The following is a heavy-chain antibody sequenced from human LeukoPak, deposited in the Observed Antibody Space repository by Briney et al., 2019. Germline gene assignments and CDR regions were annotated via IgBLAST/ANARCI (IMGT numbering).Heavy chain of an antibody. V-gene: IGHV3-21*01. CDR2: ISSGSTYI. J-gene: IGHJ4*02. CDR3: VRDFRFLEDY. Sequence: PGGSLRLSCAASGFTFSSYSINWVRQAPGKGLEWVSSISSGSTYIYYADSVKGRFTISRDNANNSLYLQMNSLRAEDTAVYYCVRDFRFLEDYWGQGTLVTVSS. D-gene: IGHD3-3*01. CDR1: GFTFSSYS.